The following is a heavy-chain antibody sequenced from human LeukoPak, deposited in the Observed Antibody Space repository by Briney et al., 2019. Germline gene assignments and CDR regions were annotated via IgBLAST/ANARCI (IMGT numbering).Heavy chain of an antibody. CDR2: ISGSGGST. V-gene: IGHV3-23*01. J-gene: IGHJ4*02. CDR3: AKGPPHSVHDDY. Sequence: GGSLRLSCAASGFSFSSYAMSWVRQAPGKGLEWVSAISGSGGSTYYADSVKGRFTISRDNSKNTLYLQMNSLRDEDTAVYHCAKGPPHSVHDDYWGQGTLVTVSS. CDR1: GFSFSSYA.